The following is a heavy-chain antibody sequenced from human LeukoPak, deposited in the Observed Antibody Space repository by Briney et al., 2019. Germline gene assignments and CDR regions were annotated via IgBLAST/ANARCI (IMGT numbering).Heavy chain of an antibody. CDR1: GFIFSTYA. D-gene: IGHD3-10*01. CDR2: ISGSGGST. V-gene: IGHV3-23*01. Sequence: GGSLRLSCAASGFIFSTYAMTWVRQAPGKGLEWVSAISGSGGSTYYADSVKGRFTISRDNSKNTLYLRMNSLRAEDTAVYYCAKDLLWFGELSGWFDPWGQGTLVTVSS. CDR3: AKDLLWFGELSGWFDP. J-gene: IGHJ5*02.